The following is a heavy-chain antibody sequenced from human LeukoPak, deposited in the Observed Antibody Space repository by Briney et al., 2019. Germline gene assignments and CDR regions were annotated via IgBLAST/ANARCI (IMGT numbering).Heavy chain of an antibody. CDR3: ARQTGDGALDI. CDR1: GYTLTGHY. D-gene: IGHD7-27*01. CDR2: ISPHSGFT. V-gene: IGHV1-2*02. J-gene: IGHJ3*02. Sequence: ASVKVSCKASGYTLTGHYIHWVRQAPGQGLEWMGWISPHSGFTMYPQRFQGRVTMTTDASISKAFLEVRRRRSDDTAAYYCARQTGDGALDIWGQGTMITVYS.